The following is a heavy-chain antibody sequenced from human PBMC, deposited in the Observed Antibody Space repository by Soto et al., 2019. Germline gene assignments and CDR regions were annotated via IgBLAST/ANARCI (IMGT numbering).Heavy chain of an antibody. CDR1: GYTFSGHY. V-gene: IGHV1-2*02. J-gene: IGHJ6*02. Sequence: ASVKVSCKASGYTFSGHYVHWVRQAPGQGLEWLGWINPNRGDTKFGQKFQGRLTMTRDTSTYTAYMDLSNLRSDDTAVYYCARGGIADPESGEYAMDVWGQGTTVTVSS. CDR3: ARGGIADPESGEYAMDV. D-gene: IGHD6-13*01. CDR2: INPNRGDT.